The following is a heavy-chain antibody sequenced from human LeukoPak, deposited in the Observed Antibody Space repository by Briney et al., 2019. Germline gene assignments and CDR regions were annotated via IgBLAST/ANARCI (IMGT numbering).Heavy chain of an antibody. CDR2: IYYSGST. CDR1: GGSISSYY. V-gene: IGHV4-59*01. CDR3: ARGWWDFDY. J-gene: IGHJ4*02. D-gene: IGHD2-15*01. Sequence: PSETLSLTCTVSGGSISSYYWSWIRQPPGKGLEWIGYIYYSGSTNYNPSLKSRVTISVDTSKNQFSLKLSSVTAADTAVYYCARGWWDFDYWGQGTLVTVSS.